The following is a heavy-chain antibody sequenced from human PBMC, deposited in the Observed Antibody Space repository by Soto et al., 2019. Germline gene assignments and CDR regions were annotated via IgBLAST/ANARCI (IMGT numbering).Heavy chain of an antibody. V-gene: IGHV3-74*01. D-gene: IGHD3-3*01. CDR1: GFTFSSYW. Sequence: GGSLRLSCAASGFTFSSYWMHWVRQAPGKGLVWVSRINSDGSSTSYADSVKGRFTISRDNAKNTLYLQMNSLRAEDTAVYYCARGLGPYYDFWSGYYRDYYMDVWGKGTTVTVSS. CDR2: INSDGSST. CDR3: ARGLGPYYDFWSGYYRDYYMDV. J-gene: IGHJ6*03.